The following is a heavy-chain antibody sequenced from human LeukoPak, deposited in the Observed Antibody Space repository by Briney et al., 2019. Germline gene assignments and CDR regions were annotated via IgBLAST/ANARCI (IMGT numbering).Heavy chain of an antibody. Sequence: GGSLRLSRAPSGVTFCSYGMHGVPDAPGEGVEWGAVISYDGSKINYADSVKGRFTISRDNSKNTLYLKMNSLRAEYTAVYYCAKEPRANYYYYGMEVWGQGTTVTVSS. V-gene: IGHV3-30*18. J-gene: IGHJ6*02. CDR1: GVTFCSYG. CDR2: ISYDGSKI. CDR3: AKEPRANYYYYGMEV.